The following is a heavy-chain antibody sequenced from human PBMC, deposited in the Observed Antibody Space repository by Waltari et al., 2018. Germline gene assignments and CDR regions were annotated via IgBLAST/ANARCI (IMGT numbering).Heavy chain of an antibody. CDR1: GYTFTVYY. CDR2: INPNSGGT. J-gene: IGHJ3*02. D-gene: IGHD6-19*01. CDR3: ARVAGTFMDAFDI. V-gene: IGHV1-2*02. Sequence: QVQLVQSGAAVKKPGASVKISCKASGYTFTVYYMHWVGQAPGQGLEWMGWINPNSGGTNYAQKFQGRVTMTRDTSISTAYMELSRLRSDDTAVYYCARVAGTFMDAFDIWGQGTMVTVSS.